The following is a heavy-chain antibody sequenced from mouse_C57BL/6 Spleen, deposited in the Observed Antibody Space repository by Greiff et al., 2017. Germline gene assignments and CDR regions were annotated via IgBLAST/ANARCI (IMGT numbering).Heavy chain of an antibody. CDR2: ISSGSSTS. D-gene: IGHD2-2*01. CDR3: ARSGYDCDTPYAY. J-gene: IGHJ3*01. CDR1: GFTFSDYG. Sequence: EVKLMESGGGLVKPGGSLKLSCAASGFTFSDYGMNWVRQTPEKGLEWVAYISSGSSTSYYEDKVKGRFTISRDNAKNTLYMQMTSLMSEDTAMYYCARSGYDCDTPYAYWGQGTLVTVSA. V-gene: IGHV5-17*01.